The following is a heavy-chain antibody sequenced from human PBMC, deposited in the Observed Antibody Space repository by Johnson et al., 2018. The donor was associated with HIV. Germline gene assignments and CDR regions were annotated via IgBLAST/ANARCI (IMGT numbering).Heavy chain of an antibody. CDR3: AKDRGMSEYAFDI. J-gene: IGHJ3*02. V-gene: IGHV3-13*01. CDR1: GFTFSHYD. D-gene: IGHD3-10*01. Sequence: VQLVESGGGVVQSGGSLRLSYDASGFTFSHYDMHWVRQVTGKGLEWVSAIGTAGDTYYPGSVKGRFTISRENAKNSLSLQMNSLTAEDTALYYCAKDRGMSEYAFDIWGQGTMVTVSS. CDR2: IGTAGDT.